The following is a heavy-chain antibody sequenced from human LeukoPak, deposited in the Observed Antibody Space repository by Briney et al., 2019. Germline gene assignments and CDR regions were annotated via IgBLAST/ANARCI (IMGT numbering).Heavy chain of an antibody. CDR1: GFTFSSYA. J-gene: IGHJ6*02. V-gene: IGHV3-30-3*01. Sequence: PGGSLRLSCAASGFTFSSYAMHWVRQAPGKGLEWVAVISYDGSNKYYADSVKGRFTISRDNSKNTLYLQMNSLRAEDTAVYYCARDRAPRVWSSSWYFDVRYYYYGMDVWGQGTTVTVSS. D-gene: IGHD6-13*01. CDR3: ARDRAPRVWSSSWYFDVRYYYYGMDV. CDR2: ISYDGSNK.